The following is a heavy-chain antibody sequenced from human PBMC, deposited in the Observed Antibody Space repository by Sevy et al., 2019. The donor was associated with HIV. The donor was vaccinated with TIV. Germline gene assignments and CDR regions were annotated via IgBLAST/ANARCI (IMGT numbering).Heavy chain of an antibody. J-gene: IGHJ5*02. V-gene: IGHV4-59*01. D-gene: IGHD5-12*01. CDR2: IYYTGST. CDR3: ARAPPVRSGDDSLNWCDP. CDR1: GGSISTYY. Sequence: SETLSLTCTVSGGSISTYYWSWIRQPPGKGLEYIGYIYYTGSTNYNPSLKSRVTISVDTSKNQFSLKLRSVTAVDTAVYYCARAPPVRSGDDSLNWCDPWGQGTLVTVSS.